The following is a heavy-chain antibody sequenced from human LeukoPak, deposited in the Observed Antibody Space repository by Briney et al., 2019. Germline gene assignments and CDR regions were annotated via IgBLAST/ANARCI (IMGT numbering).Heavy chain of an antibody. CDR3: ASRAVSGTYYVYYFDY. CDR2: IDREGGTT. D-gene: IGHD1-26*01. V-gene: IGHV3-74*01. Sequence: PGGSLRLSCAASGFSFSNYWIHWGRQVPGKGLGWCSRIDREGGTTSYAASVKGRFTISRAKAKNTLYLQMNRLRAEDTAVYYCASRAVSGTYYVYYFDYWGQGTLVTVSS. J-gene: IGHJ4*02. CDR1: GFSFSNYW.